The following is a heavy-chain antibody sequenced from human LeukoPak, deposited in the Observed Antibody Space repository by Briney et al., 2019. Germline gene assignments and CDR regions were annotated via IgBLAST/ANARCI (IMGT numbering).Heavy chain of an antibody. CDR3: ARVNDILTGSFDY. Sequence: GGSLRLSCAASGFTFSSYWMSWVRQAPGKGLEWVANIKQDGSEKYYVDSVKGRFTISRDNAKNSLYLQMNSLRAEDTAVYYCARVNDILTGSFDYWGQGTLVIVSS. D-gene: IGHD3-9*01. CDR1: GFTFSSYW. CDR2: IKQDGSEK. J-gene: IGHJ4*02. V-gene: IGHV3-7*01.